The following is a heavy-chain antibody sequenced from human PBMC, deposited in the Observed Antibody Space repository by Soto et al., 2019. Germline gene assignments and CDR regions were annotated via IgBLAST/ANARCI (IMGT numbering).Heavy chain of an antibody. D-gene: IGHD3-16*01. CDR2: ISWNNGSI. V-gene: IGHV3-9*01. Sequence: EVQLVESGGGLVQPGRSLRLSCAASGFTFDDYAMHWVRQAPGKGLEWVSGISWNNGSIGYADSVKGRFTISRDNAKNSLYLQMNSLRAEDTALYYCAKDLDYIWGSFDYWGQGTLVTVSS. J-gene: IGHJ4*02. CDR3: AKDLDYIWGSFDY. CDR1: GFTFDDYA.